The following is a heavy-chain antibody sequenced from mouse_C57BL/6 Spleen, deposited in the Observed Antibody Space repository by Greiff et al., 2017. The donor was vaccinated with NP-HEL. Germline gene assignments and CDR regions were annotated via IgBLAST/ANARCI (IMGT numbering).Heavy chain of an antibody. CDR3: TRGYSKRRLFAY. D-gene: IGHD3-2*02. J-gene: IGHJ3*01. V-gene: IGHV6-6*01. CDR2: IRNKANNHAT. CDR1: GFTFSDAW. Sequence: EVKVEESGGGLVQPGGSMKLSCAASGFTFSDAWMDWVRQSPEKGLEWVAEIRNKANNHATYYAESVKGRFTISRDDSKSSVYLQMNSLRAEDTGIYYCTRGYSKRRLFAYWGQGTLVTVSA.